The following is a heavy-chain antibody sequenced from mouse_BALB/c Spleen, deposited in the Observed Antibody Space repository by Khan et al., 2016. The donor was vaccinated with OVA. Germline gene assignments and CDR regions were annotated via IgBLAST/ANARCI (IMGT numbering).Heavy chain of an antibody. D-gene: IGHD2-1*01. CDR1: GFTFSDYY. Sequence: VELVESGGGLVKPGGSLKLSCAASGFTFSDYYMYWVRQTPEKRLEWVATISDGGSYTYYPDSVKGRFTISRDDAKNNLYLQMSSLKSDDTAMYYCARGYYGNPFAYWGQGTLVTVSA. CDR3: ARGYYGNPFAY. V-gene: IGHV5-4*02. J-gene: IGHJ3*01. CDR2: ISDGGSYT.